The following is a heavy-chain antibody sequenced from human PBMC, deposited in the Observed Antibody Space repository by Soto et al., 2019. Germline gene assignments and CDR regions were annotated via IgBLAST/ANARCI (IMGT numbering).Heavy chain of an antibody. D-gene: IGHD2-2*01. V-gene: IGHV3-21*01. CDR2: ISSSSSYI. J-gene: IGHJ6*03. CDR3: AGSLGYCSSTSCYAGFRYQYYYYYYMDV. CDR1: GFTFSSYS. Sequence: GGSLRLSCAASGFTFSSYSMNWVRQAPGKGLEWVSSISSSSSYIYYADSVKGRFTISRDNAKDSLYLQMNSLRAEDTAVYYCAGSLGYCSSTSCYAGFRYQYYYYYYMDVWGKGTTVTVSS.